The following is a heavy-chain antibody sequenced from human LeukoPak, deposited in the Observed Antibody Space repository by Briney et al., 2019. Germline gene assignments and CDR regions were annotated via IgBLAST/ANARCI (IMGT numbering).Heavy chain of an antibody. CDR2: INPSTGGA. Sequence: ASVKVSCKASGYTFTGYYLHWVRQAPGQGLEWMGWINPSTGGAKFAQKFQGRVAMTRDMSITTAFMDLSRLRSDDTAVYYCARVKGGGGSYKIDYWGQGTLVTVSS. J-gene: IGHJ4*02. D-gene: IGHD3-16*01. CDR1: GYTFTGYY. V-gene: IGHV1-2*02. CDR3: ARVKGGGGSYKIDY.